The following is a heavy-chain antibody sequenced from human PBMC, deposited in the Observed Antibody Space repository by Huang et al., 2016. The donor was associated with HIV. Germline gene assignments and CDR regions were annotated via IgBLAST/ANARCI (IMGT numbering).Heavy chain of an antibody. CDR3: ARGYSSSWLYN. CDR2: MSETGSVI. D-gene: IGHD6-13*01. J-gene: IGHJ4*02. Sequence: EEQLVESGGGLVQPGGSLRLSCAASGFSFSSCNMNWVRQAPGKGLEWLSYMSETGSVITYADAVKGRFTVSRDNAKNSLYLQMDSLRAEDTAVYYCARGYSSSWLYNWGQGTLVTVSS. CDR1: GFSFSSCN. V-gene: IGHV3-48*01.